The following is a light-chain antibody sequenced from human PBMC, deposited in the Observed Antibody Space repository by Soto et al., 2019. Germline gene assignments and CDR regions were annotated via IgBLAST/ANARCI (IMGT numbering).Light chain of an antibody. V-gene: IGLV2-14*03. CDR3: ISYTSSSTHV. Sequence: QSALTQPASVSGSPGQSITISCTGTSSDVGAYNFVSWYQQYPGKLPKLMIFDVSRRPSGVSDRFSGSKSGNTASLTISGLQAEDEGDYYCISYTSSSTHVFGSGTKLTVL. CDR1: SSDVGAYNF. CDR2: DVS. J-gene: IGLJ1*01.